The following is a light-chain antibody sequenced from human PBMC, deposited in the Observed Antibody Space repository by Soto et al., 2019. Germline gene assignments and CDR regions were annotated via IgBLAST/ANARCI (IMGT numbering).Light chain of an antibody. CDR2: GAS. CDR3: QQYGSSPVT. CDR1: ESVSSSY. V-gene: IGKV3-20*01. Sequence: EIVLTQSPGTLSLSPGERATLSCRASESVSSSYLAWYQQKPGQAPRLLIYGASSRATGIPDRFSGSGSGTDFYLTISSFEPEDLAVYYCQQYGSSPVTFGQGTPLEIK. J-gene: IGKJ2*01.